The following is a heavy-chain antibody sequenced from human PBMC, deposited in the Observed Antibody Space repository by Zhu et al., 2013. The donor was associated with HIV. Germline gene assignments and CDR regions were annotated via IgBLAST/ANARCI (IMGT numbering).Heavy chain of an antibody. V-gene: IGHV1-69*01. D-gene: IGHD3-3*01. CDR3: ARMRQTYYDFLEWFSEVFDI. J-gene: IGHJ3*02. Sequence: QVQLVQSGAEVKKSGSSIKVSCKGSGGSFSDYSINWVRQAPGQGLEWMGGISPMSGATTYAQRFQGRLTISADEYMSTAYMDLSGLRSEDTAMYYCARMRQTYYDFLEWFSEVFDIWGLRDKGHRL. CDR1: GGSFSDYS. CDR2: ISPMSGAT.